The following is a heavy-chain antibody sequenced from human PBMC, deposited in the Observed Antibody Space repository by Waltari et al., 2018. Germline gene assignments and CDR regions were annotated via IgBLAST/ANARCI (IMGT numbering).Heavy chain of an antibody. CDR1: GGSINSSEW. Sequence: QVQLQESGPGLVKPSGTLSLICSVSGGSINSSEWWTWVRQPPGKGRGWIGEVYHSGNTNYTPSLRSRVTISVDKSKTQFSLKLTSVTAADTAVYYCVRRGEGSMVYNDAFDFWGLGTKVTVSS. CDR2: VYHSGNT. J-gene: IGHJ3*01. D-gene: IGHD3-10*01. V-gene: IGHV4-4*02. CDR3: VRRGEGSMVYNDAFDF.